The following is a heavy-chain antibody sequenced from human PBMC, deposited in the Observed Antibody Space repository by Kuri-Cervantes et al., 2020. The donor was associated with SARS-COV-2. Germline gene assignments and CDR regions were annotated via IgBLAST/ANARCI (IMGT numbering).Heavy chain of an antibody. D-gene: IGHD3-10*01. CDR2: IIPILGRM. CDR3: ARDRGSISGYYYYDLEV. CDR1: GGTFRSFA. Sequence: SVKVSCKASGGTFRSFAISWVRQAPGQGLEWMGRIIPILGRMNNAQKFQGRITITADKSASSVYLELSSLTSEDTAVYYCARDRGSISGYYYYDLEVWGQGTTVTVSS. V-gene: IGHV1-69*04. J-gene: IGHJ6*02.